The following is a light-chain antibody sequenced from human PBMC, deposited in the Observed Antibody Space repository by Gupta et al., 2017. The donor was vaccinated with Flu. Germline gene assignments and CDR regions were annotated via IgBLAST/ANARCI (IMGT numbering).Light chain of an antibody. CDR1: QSVNIW. CDR3: QHYNNYSMHA. CDR2: KAS. J-gene: IGKJ2*01. V-gene: IGKV1-5*03. Sequence: DIQMTQSPSTLSASVGDRVTITCRASQSVNIWLAWFQQKPGKAPKLLIYKASNLETGVPSRFSGSGYRTEFTLTISSLQPDDFATYYCQHYNNYSMHAFGQGTKLEIK.